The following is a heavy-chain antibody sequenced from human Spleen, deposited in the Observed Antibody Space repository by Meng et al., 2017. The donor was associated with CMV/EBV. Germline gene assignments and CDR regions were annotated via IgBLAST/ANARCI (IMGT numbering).Heavy chain of an antibody. CDR3: ARDRGTNSGSHPDY. D-gene: IGHD1-26*01. J-gene: IGHJ4*02. CDR2: ISAYNGNT. Sequence: ASVKVSCKASGYTFTSYGISWVRQAPGQGLEWMGWISAYNGNTNYAQKLQGRVTMTTDTSTSTAYMELSSLTSEDTAVYYCARDRGTNSGSHPDYWGQGTLVTVSS. CDR1: GYTFTSYG. V-gene: IGHV1-18*01.